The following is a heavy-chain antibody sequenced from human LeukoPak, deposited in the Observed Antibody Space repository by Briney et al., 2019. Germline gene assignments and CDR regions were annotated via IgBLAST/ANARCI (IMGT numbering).Heavy chain of an antibody. D-gene: IGHD5-24*01. J-gene: IGHJ4*02. CDR3: ARDMGWLQPDNYFDY. CDR2: INPNSGGT. CDR1: GYTFTGYY. Sequence: ASVKVSCKASGYTFTGYYMHWVRQAPGQGLELKGWINPNSGGTNYAQKFQGRVTMTRDTSISTAYMELSRLRSDDTAVYYCARDMGWLQPDNYFDYWGQGTLVTVSS. V-gene: IGHV1-2*02.